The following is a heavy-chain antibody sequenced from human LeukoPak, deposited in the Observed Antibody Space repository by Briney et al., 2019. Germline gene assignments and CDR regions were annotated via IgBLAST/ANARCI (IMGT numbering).Heavy chain of an antibody. CDR2: IYYSGST. D-gene: IGHD3-22*01. CDR1: GGSISSYY. V-gene: IGHV4-59*01. J-gene: IGHJ4*02. CDR3: ARGLYYYDSSGYYYGYYFDY. Sequence: SETLSLTCTVSGGSISSYYWSWIRQPPGKGLEWIGYIYYSGSTNYNPSLKSRVTISVDTSKNQFSLKLSSVTAADTAVYYCARGLYYYDSSGYYYGYYFDYWGQGTLVTVSS.